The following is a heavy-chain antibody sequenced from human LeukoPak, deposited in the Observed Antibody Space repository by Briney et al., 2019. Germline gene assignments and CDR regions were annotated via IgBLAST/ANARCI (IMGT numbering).Heavy chain of an antibody. J-gene: IGHJ4*02. CDR2: IYSGGST. CDR3: ARGNYYDSSVGY. Sequence: GGSLRLSCAASGFTVSTNYMTWVRQAPGKGLEWVSVIYSGGSTYYADSVEGRFTISRDNSKNTLYLQMNSLRTEDTAVYYCARGNYYDSSVGYWGQGTLVTVSS. V-gene: IGHV3-66*01. CDR1: GFTVSTNY. D-gene: IGHD3-22*01.